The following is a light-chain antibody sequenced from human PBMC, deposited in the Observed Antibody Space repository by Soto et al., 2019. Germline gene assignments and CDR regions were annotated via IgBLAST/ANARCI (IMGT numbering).Light chain of an antibody. J-gene: IGLJ1*01. Sequence: QSALTQPASVSGSPGQSITISCTGTNSDVGGYNYVSWYQQHPGKAPELMIYEVSHRPSGVSNRFSGSKSDNTASLTISGLQAEDEADYYCSSYPSISTLYVFGTGTKATVL. CDR3: SSYPSISTLYV. CDR1: NSDVGGYNY. CDR2: EVS. V-gene: IGLV2-14*01.